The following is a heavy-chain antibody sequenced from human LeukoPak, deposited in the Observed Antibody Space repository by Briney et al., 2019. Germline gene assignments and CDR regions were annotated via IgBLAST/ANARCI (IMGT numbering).Heavy chain of an antibody. V-gene: IGHV3-23*01. CDR1: GFTFNNAW. CDR2: ISGSGGST. D-gene: IGHD2-2*01. J-gene: IGHJ4*02. CDR3: AKSHLGVVPAAIGVR. Sequence: PGGSLRLSCAASGFTFNNAWMNWVRQAPGKGLEWVSAISGSGGSTYYADSVKGRFTISRDNSKNTLYLQMNSLRAEDTAVYYCAKSHLGVVPAAIGVRWGQGTLVTVSS.